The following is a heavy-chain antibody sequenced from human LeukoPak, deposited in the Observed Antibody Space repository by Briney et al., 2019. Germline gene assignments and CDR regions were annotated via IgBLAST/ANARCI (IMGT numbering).Heavy chain of an antibody. CDR3: ARGAEQWLDGDY. CDR1: GYTFTGYY. CDR2: INPNSDGT. Sequence: ASVKVSCKASGYTFTGYYMHWVRQAPGQGLEWMGWINPNSDGTNYAQKFQGRVTMTRDTSISTAYMELGRLRSDDTAVYYCARGAEQWLDGDYWGQGTLVTVSS. V-gene: IGHV1-2*02. J-gene: IGHJ4*02. D-gene: IGHD6-19*01.